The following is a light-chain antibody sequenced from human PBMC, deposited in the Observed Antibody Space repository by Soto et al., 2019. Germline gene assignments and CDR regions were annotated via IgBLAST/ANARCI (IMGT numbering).Light chain of an antibody. CDR3: CSYAATSKYV. J-gene: IGLJ1*01. CDR2: DVI. V-gene: IGLV2-11*01. CDR1: SSDVGGHNH. Sequence: QSVLTQPRSVSGSPGQSVTISCTGTSSDVGGHNHVSWYQQHPGKAPQLIVYDVIYRPSGVPDRFYGSKSGNTASLTISGLQAEDEADYYCCSYAATSKYVFGTGTKFTVL.